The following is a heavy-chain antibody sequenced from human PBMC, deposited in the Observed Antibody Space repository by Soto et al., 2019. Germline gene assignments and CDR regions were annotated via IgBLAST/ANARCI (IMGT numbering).Heavy chain of an antibody. D-gene: IGHD3-22*01. CDR1: GGSISSGGYS. V-gene: IGHV4-30-2*02. CDR3: ARAYYDTSGYSLDP. J-gene: IGHJ5*02. Sequence: SETLSLTCAVSGGSISSGGYSWSWIRQPPGKGLEWIGYIYHSGSTYYNPPLKSRVTISVDRSKNQFSLKLSSVTAADTAVYYCARAYYDTSGYSLDPWGQGILVTVSS. CDR2: IYHSGST.